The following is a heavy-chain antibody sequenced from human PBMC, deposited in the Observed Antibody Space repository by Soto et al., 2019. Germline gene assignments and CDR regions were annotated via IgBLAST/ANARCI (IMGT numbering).Heavy chain of an antibody. CDR2: INAGDDNT. CDR1: GYTFTNYV. CDR3: ARESGYPLDS. V-gene: IGHV1-3*01. J-gene: IGHJ4*02. D-gene: IGHD3-22*01. Sequence: QVQLVQSGAEVKKPGASVKVSCKASGYTFTNYVMHWVRQAPGQRLEWMGSINAGDDNTKYSQKFQGRVTITTDTSASTAYMELSSLRSEDTAVYYCARESGYPLDSWGQGTLVTVSS.